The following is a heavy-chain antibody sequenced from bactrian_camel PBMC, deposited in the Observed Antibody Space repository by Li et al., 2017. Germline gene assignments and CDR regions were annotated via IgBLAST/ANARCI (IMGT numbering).Heavy chain of an antibody. D-gene: IGHD1*01. J-gene: IGHJ7*01. V-gene: IGHV3S53*01. CDR2: VDRDGDT. Sequence: HVQLVESGGGSAQAGGSLRLSCAASGLSRCIGGMAWYRQAPGKEREFVSKVDRDGDTTYAASVKGRFAISKDNAKNTLYLEMNNVEQEDTAMYYCAADRGPSRCSVAAGRRFVLDYWGKGTQVTVS. CDR1: GLSRCIGG.